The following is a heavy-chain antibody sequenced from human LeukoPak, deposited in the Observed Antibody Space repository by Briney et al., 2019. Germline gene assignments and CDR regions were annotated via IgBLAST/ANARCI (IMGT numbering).Heavy chain of an antibody. D-gene: IGHD1-26*01. J-gene: IGHJ4*02. Sequence: SETLSLTCAVYGGSFSGYYWSWIRQPPGKGLEWIGEINHSRSTNYNPSLKSRVTISVDTSKNQFSLKLSSVTAAVTAVYYCARAGARVGFDYWGQGTLVTVSS. CDR2: INHSRST. V-gene: IGHV4-34*01. CDR3: ARAGARVGFDY. CDR1: GGSFSGYY.